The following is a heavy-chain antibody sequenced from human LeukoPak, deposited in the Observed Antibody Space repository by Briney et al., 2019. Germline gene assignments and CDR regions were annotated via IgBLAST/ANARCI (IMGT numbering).Heavy chain of an antibody. CDR3: AREDPLTYYDSSGPFDY. CDR1: GFAFNTYN. Sequence: PGGSLRLSCAGSGFAFNTYNMNWVRQAPGKGLEWVSSISSSSSYIYYADSVKGRFTISRDNAKNSLYLQMNSLRAEDTAVYYCAREDPLTYYDSSGPFDYWGQGTLVTVSS. V-gene: IGHV3-21*01. J-gene: IGHJ4*02. D-gene: IGHD3-22*01. CDR2: ISSSSSYI.